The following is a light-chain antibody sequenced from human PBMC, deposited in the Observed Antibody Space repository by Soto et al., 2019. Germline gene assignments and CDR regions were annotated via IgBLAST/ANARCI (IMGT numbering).Light chain of an antibody. CDR1: QSVSSY. CDR3: QHYNSYSEA. CDR2: DAS. J-gene: IGKJ1*01. V-gene: IGKV3-11*01. Sequence: IQVTHSPATLRSAPREGATLSSRASQSVSSYLAWYQQKPGQAPRLLIYDASNRATGIPARFSGSGSGTAFTLSISSLQPDDFATYYCQHYNSYSEAFGQGTKVDIK.